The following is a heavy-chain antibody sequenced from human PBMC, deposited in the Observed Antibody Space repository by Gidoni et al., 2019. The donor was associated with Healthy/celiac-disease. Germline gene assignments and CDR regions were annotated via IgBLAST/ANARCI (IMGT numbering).Heavy chain of an antibody. CDR3: ARGGREYQLLLGYYYYGMDV. D-gene: IGHD2-2*01. Sequence: QVQLVASGGGVVQPGRSLRLSCAAVGFTFSSYALPWVRQALGKGLEWVAVISYDGSNKYYADSVKGRFTISRDNSKNTLYLQMNSLRAEDTAVYYCARGGREYQLLLGYYYYGMDVWGQGTTVTVSS. J-gene: IGHJ6*02. CDR2: ISYDGSNK. CDR1: GFTFSSYA. V-gene: IGHV3-30*01.